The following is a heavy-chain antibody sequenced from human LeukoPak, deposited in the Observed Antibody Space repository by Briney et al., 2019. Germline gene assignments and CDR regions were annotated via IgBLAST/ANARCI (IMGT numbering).Heavy chain of an antibody. J-gene: IGHJ4*02. CDR1: GFTFDDYA. CDR3: AKAPTEYYDSSGSYYFDF. V-gene: IGHV3-9*03. D-gene: IGHD3-22*01. Sequence: PGRSLRLSCAASGFTFDDYAMHWVRQAPGKGLEWVSGISWNSGSIGYADSVKGRFTISRDNAKNSLYLQMNSLRAEDMALYYCAKAPTEYYDSSGSYYFDFWGQGTLVTVSS. CDR2: ISWNSGSI.